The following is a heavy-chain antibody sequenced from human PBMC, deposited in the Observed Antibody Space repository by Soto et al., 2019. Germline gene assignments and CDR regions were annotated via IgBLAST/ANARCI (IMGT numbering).Heavy chain of an antibody. CDR1: GFTFSSYA. J-gene: IGHJ5*02. CDR3: AKDPVTTAHHNWFDP. Sequence: GGSLRLSCAASGFTFSSYAMSWVRQAPGKGLEWVSAISGSGGSTYYADSLKGRLTISRDNSKNTLYLQMNSLRAEDTAVYYCAKDPVTTAHHNWFDPWGQGTLVTVSS. V-gene: IGHV3-23*01. D-gene: IGHD4-17*01. CDR2: ISGSGGST.